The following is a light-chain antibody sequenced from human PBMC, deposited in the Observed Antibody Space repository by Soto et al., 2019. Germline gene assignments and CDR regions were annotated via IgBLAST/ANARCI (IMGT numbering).Light chain of an antibody. CDR1: QSITTW. CDR3: QQYNSYWT. V-gene: IGKV1-5*03. Sequence: DIQMTQSPSTVSAYVGDSVTITCRASQSITTWLAWYQQRPGKAPKLLIYKASSLESGVPSRFSGSGSGTEFTLTISSLQPDDFATDYCQQYNSYWTFGQGTKVDIK. CDR2: KAS. J-gene: IGKJ1*01.